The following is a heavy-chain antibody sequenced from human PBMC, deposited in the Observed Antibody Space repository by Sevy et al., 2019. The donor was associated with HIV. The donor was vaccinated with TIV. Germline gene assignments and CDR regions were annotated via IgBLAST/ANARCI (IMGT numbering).Heavy chain of an antibody. J-gene: IGHJ6*02. Sequence: SETLSLTCTVSGGSISSGAYYWSWIRQHPGKGLEWIGYIYYSGSTYYTPSLKSRVTISVDTSRNQFSLKRSSVTAADTAVYYRAGVSRYGAPEVWGQGTTVSVSS. CDR1: GGSISSGAYY. CDR3: AGVSRYGAPEV. V-gene: IGHV4-31*03. D-gene: IGHD4-17*01. CDR2: IYYSGST.